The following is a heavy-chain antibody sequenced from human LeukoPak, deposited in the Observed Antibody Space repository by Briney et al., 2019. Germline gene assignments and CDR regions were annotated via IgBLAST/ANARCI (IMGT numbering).Heavy chain of an antibody. CDR1: GFTFSSYA. V-gene: IGHV3-23*01. Sequence: GGSLRLSCAASGFTFSSYAMSWVRQAPGEGLEWVSAISGSGGSTYYADSVKGRFTISRDNSKNTLYLQMNSLRAEDTAVYYCAKDLGTGYSSSWFFDYWGQGTLVTVSS. D-gene: IGHD6-13*01. J-gene: IGHJ4*02. CDR3: AKDLGTGYSSSWFFDY. CDR2: ISGSGGST.